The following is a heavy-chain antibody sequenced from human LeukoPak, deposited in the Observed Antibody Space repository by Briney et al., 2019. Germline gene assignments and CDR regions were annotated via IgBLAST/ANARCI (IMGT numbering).Heavy chain of an antibody. V-gene: IGHV5-51*01. CDR2: IYPGDSDT. Sequence: GESLKISCKGSGYSFTSYWIGWVRQMPGKGLEWMGIIYPGDSDTRYSPSFQGQVTVSADKSISIAYLQWSSLKASDTAMYYCARTEYYYDSSGYYNYYYYGMDVWGQGTTVTVSS. CDR1: GYSFTSYW. CDR3: ARTEYYYDSSGYYNYYYYGMDV. J-gene: IGHJ6*02. D-gene: IGHD3-22*01.